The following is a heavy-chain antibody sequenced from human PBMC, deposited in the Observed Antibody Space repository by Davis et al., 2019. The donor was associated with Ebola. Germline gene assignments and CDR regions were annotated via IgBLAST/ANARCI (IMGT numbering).Heavy chain of an antibody. V-gene: IGHV3-23*01. D-gene: IGHD2/OR15-2a*01. Sequence: GESLKISCVGSAFTFSSYKFVWVRQAPGKGLEWVSAISDTGSTTNYASSVEGRFTISRDNSKNTMYLQMNSLRAEDTAVYYCAKDVQGFNRPMDYWGQGTLVTVSS. J-gene: IGHJ4*02. CDR1: AFTFSSYK. CDR3: AKDVQGFNRPMDY. CDR2: ISDTGSTT.